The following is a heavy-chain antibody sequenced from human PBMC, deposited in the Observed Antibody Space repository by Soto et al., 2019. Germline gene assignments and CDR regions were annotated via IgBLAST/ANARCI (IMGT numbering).Heavy chain of an antibody. CDR1: GFTFSSYS. D-gene: IGHD6-13*01. J-gene: IGHJ5*02. Sequence: EVQLVESGGGLVQPGGSLRLSCAASGFTFSSYSMNWVRQAPGKGLEWVSYISSSSSTIYYADSVKGRFTISRDNAKNSRVLEMISLRAEGTAVYYCARERFGHAAGTPNWFDPWGQGTLVTVSS. CDR3: ARERFGHAAGTPNWFDP. V-gene: IGHV3-48*01. CDR2: ISSSSSTI.